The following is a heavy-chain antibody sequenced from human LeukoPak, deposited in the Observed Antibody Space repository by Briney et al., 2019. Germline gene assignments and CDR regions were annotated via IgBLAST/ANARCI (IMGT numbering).Heavy chain of an antibody. CDR1: GFTFSSYS. V-gene: IGHV3-21*01. CDR3: ARVPALPDGGYYYMDV. CDR2: ISSSSSYI. D-gene: IGHD3-16*01. Sequence: KAGGSLRLSCAASGFTFSSYSMNWVRQAPGKGLEWVSSISSSSSYIYYADSVKGRFTISRDNAKNSLYLQMNSLRAEDTAVYYCARVPALPDGGYYYMDVWGKGTTVTVSS. J-gene: IGHJ6*03.